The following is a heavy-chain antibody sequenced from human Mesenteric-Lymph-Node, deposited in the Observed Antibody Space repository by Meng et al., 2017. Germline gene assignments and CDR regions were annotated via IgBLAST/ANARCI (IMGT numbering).Heavy chain of an antibody. CDR2: IYYSGST. Sequence: SETLSLTCAVSGGSISSSNWWSWVRRPPGKGLEWIGSIYYSGSTYYNPSLKSRVTISVDTSKNQFSLKLSSVTAADTAVYYCARVGYSSSWQLDYWGQGTLVTVSS. D-gene: IGHD6-13*01. CDR1: GGSISSSNW. CDR3: ARVGYSSSWQLDY. V-gene: IGHV4-4*02. J-gene: IGHJ4*02.